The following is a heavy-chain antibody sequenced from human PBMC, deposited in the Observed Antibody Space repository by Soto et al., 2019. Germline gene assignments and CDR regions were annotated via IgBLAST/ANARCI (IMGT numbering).Heavy chain of an antibody. CDR3: AKGVDYDILTGYYNFDWFDP. Sequence: GGSLRLSCAASGFTFSSYAMSWVRQAPGKGLEWVSAISGSGGSTYYADSVKGRFTISRDNPKNTLYLQMNSLRAEDTAVYYCAKGVDYDILTGYYNFDWFDPWGQGTLVTVSS. J-gene: IGHJ5*02. CDR2: ISGSGGST. D-gene: IGHD3-9*01. V-gene: IGHV3-23*01. CDR1: GFTFSSYA.